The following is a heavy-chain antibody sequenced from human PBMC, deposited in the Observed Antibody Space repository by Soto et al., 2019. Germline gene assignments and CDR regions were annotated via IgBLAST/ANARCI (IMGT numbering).Heavy chain of an antibody. V-gene: IGHV1-69*06. CDR1: GGTFSSYA. CDR2: IIPFFGTT. J-gene: IGHJ2*01. CDR3: ARRHYGDYSRSYWYFDL. Sequence: QVQLVQSGAEVKKPGSSVKVSYKASGGTFSSYAISWVRQAPGQGLEWMGGIIPFFGTTNYAQKFQGRVTITADKSTSTAYMELSSLRSEDTAVYYCARRHYGDYSRSYWYFDLWGRGTLVTVSS. D-gene: IGHD4-17*01.